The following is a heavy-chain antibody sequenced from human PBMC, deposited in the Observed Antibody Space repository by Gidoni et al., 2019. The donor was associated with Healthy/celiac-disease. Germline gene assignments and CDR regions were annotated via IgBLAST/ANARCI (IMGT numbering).Heavy chain of an antibody. J-gene: IGHJ4*02. CDR2: IIPILGIA. Sequence: QVQLVQSGAEVKKPGSSVKVSCKASGGTFSSYTISGVRQSPGQGLEWMGRIIPILGIANYAQKFQGRVTITADKSTSTAYMELSSLRSEDTAVYYCARTYSSSWPYFDYWGQGTLVTVSS. CDR1: GGTFSSYT. CDR3: ARTYSSSWPYFDY. D-gene: IGHD6-13*01. V-gene: IGHV1-69*02.